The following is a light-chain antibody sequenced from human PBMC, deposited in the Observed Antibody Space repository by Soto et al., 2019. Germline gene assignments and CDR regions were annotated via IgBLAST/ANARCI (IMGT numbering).Light chain of an antibody. Sequence: QSVLTQPASVSGSRGQSITISCVGRNTDVGQDKSVSWYQQGPGKAPKLLIFEVTNRPSGVSSRFSGSRSGNTASLTISGLHPDEEGDYFCVSYTDTDTLVFGTGTKVTVL. CDR3: VSYTDTDTLV. J-gene: IGLJ1*01. CDR1: NTDVGQDKS. V-gene: IGLV2-14*01. CDR2: EVT.